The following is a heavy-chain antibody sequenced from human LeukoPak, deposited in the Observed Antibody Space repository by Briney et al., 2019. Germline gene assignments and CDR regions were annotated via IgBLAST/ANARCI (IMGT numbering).Heavy chain of an antibody. CDR3: ARGGGDYEFDY. Sequence: PSETLSLTCTVSGGSISSYYWSWIRQPPGKGLEWIGYIYYSGSTNYNPSLKSRVTISVDTSKNQFSLKLSSVTAADTAVYYCARGGGDYEFDYWGQGTLVTVSS. CDR1: GGSISSYY. V-gene: IGHV4-59*01. CDR2: IYYSGST. D-gene: IGHD4-17*01. J-gene: IGHJ4*02.